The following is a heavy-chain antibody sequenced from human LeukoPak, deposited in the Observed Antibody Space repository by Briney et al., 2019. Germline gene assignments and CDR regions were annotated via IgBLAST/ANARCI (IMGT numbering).Heavy chain of an antibody. Sequence: SETLSLTCSVYAGSFSGYYWSWIRQPPGKGLEWIGEINHSGSTNYNPSLKSRVTISVDTSKNQFSLKLSSVTAADTAVYYCARGDYGEDYWGQGTLVTVSS. J-gene: IGHJ4*02. CDR3: ARGDYGEDY. D-gene: IGHD4-17*01. CDR2: INHSGST. CDR1: AGSFSGYY. V-gene: IGHV4-34*01.